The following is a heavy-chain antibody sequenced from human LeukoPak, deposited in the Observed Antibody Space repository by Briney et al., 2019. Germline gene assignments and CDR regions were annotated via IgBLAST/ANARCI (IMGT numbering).Heavy chain of an antibody. D-gene: IGHD2-2*01. CDR2: IYSGGST. V-gene: IGHV3-53*01. Sequence: PGGSLRLSCAASGFTVGSNYMSWVRQAPGKGLEWVSVIYSGGSTYYADSVKGRFTISRDNSKNTLYLQMNSLRAEDTAVYYCARGSDCSTTSCHWAWFDPWGQGTLVTVSS. CDR3: ARGSDCSTTSCHWAWFDP. J-gene: IGHJ5*02. CDR1: GFTVGSNY.